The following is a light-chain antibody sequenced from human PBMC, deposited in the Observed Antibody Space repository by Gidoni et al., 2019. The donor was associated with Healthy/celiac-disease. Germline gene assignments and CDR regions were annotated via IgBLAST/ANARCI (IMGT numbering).Light chain of an antibody. CDR3: QQYGSSPT. J-gene: IGKJ3*01. Sequence: EIVLTQSPGTLSLSPGERATLSCRASQSVSSSYLAWYQQKPGQAPRLLIYGASSRATGIPDRFSGSGSGTDFTLTISRLEPEDLAVYYCQQYGSSPTFGPGTKVEIK. V-gene: IGKV3-20*01. CDR2: GAS. CDR1: QSVSSSY.